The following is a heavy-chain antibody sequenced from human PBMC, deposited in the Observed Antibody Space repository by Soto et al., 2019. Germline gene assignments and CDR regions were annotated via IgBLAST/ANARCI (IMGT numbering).Heavy chain of an antibody. D-gene: IGHD3-3*01. J-gene: IGHJ4*02. CDR2: ISGSGGST. V-gene: IGHV3-23*01. Sequence: PGESLKISCAASGFTFSSYAMSWVRQAPGKGLEWVSAISGSGGSTYYADSVKGRFTISRDNSKNTLYLQMNSLRAEDTAVYYCAKDLGPKLQKPEGLNWGQGTLVTVSS. CDR1: GFTFSSYA. CDR3: AKDLGPKLQKPEGLN.